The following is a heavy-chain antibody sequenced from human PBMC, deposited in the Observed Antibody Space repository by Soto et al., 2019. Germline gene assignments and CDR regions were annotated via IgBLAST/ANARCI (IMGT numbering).Heavy chain of an antibody. Sequence: PSETLSLTCTVSGGSISSYSYYWGWIRQPPGKGLEWIGSIYYSGSTYYNPSLKSRVTISVDTSKNQFSLKLSSVTAADTAVYYCARHLPDIVVSNWFDPWGQGTLVTVSS. CDR2: IYYSGST. V-gene: IGHV4-39*01. D-gene: IGHD2-21*01. J-gene: IGHJ5*02. CDR3: ARHLPDIVVSNWFDP. CDR1: GGSISSYSYY.